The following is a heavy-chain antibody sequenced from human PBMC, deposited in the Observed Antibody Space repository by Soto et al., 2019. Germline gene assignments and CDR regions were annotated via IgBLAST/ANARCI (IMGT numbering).Heavy chain of an antibody. Sequence: QVQLVQSGAEVKKPGASVKVSCKASGYTFTSYRIIWVLQAPGQGLEWMGWISAYSGNTNSAPKVQDRVTMTTDTSTSTAYMELGSLKSDHTAVYYCARDLSAGTAAYWGQGTLVTVSS. CDR3: ARDLSAGTAAY. CDR2: ISAYSGNT. V-gene: IGHV1-18*01. D-gene: IGHD1-7*01. CDR1: GYTFTSYR. J-gene: IGHJ4*02.